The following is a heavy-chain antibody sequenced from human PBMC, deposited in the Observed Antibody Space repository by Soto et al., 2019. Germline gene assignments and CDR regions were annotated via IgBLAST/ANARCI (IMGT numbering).Heavy chain of an antibody. CDR2: ISGGGGSS. V-gene: IGHV3-23*01. J-gene: IGHJ4*02. D-gene: IGHD2-21*02. CDR1: GFTFSNYA. Sequence: EVQLLESGGGLVQPGGSLRLSCAASGFTFSNYAMSWVRQAPGKGLEWVSGISGGGGSSYYADSVKGRFTISRDNSKNTLYLHMNSLRAEDTAVYYCAHKCGVDCHSVFFYWGQGTLVIVSS. CDR3: AHKCGVDCHSVFFY.